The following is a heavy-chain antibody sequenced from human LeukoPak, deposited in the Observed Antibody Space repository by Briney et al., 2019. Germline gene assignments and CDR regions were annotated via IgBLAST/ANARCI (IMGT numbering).Heavy chain of an antibody. D-gene: IGHD6-19*01. CDR3: ARDSALAQAVMFDY. CDR1: GFTFDDYG. V-gene: IGHV3-20*04. J-gene: IGHJ4*02. CDR2: INWSGGST. Sequence: GPGGSLRLSCAASGFTFDDYGMSWVRQAPGKGLEWVSGINWSGGSTGYGDSVKGRFTISRENAKSSLYLQMKSLRAEDTALYYCARDSALAQAVMFDYWGQGTLVTVSS.